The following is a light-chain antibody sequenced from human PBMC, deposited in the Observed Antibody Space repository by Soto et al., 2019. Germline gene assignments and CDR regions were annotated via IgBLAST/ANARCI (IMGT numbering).Light chain of an antibody. V-gene: IGKV3-20*01. CDR3: QYFGNSLLT. CDR2: AAS. J-gene: IGKJ3*01. Sequence: EIVLTQTPGTLSLSPGERDTLSCRTSQSVSANYLAWYQQKLGQAPRLLLYAASSRAAGIPARFSGSGSGTYFTLTISRLQPEDFAVYYCQYFGNSLLTFGPGTKVDIK. CDR1: QSVSANY.